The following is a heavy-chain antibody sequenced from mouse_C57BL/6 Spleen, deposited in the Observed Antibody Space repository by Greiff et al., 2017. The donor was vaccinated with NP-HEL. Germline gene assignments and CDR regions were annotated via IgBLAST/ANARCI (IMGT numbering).Heavy chain of an antibody. Sequence: QVQLKQSGAELAKPGASVKLSCKASGYTFTSYWMHWVKQRPGQGLEWIGYINPSSGYTKYNQKFKDKATLTADKSSSTAYMQLSSLTYEDSAVYYCARSDSSGYVWFAYWGQGTLVTVSA. V-gene: IGHV1-7*01. CDR1: GYTFTSYW. CDR2: INPSSGYT. J-gene: IGHJ3*01. CDR3: ARSDSSGYVWFAY. D-gene: IGHD3-2*02.